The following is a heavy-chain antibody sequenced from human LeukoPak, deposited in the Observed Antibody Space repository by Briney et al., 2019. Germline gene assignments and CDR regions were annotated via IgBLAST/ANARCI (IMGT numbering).Heavy chain of an antibody. CDR1: GYTFTICD. V-gene: IGHV1-8*01. Sequence: ASVKVSCKASGYTFTICDISWVRQATGQGLEWMGWMNPNSGNTGYAQKFQGRVTMTRNTSISTAYMELSSLRSEDTAVYYCARVRFSSSWSLQYYYYYYMDVWGKGTTVTVSS. J-gene: IGHJ6*03. CDR2: MNPNSGNT. D-gene: IGHD6-13*01. CDR3: ARVRFSSSWSLQYYYYYYMDV.